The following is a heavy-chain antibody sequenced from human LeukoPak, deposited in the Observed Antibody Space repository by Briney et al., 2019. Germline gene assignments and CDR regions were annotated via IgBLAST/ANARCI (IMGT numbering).Heavy chain of an antibody. CDR1: GFTFSGSS. CDR2: IRSKANSYAT. Sequence: GGSLRLSCAASGFTFSGSSMHWVRHASGKGLEWVGRIRSKANSYATAYAASVKGRFTVSRDDSKNTAYLQMNSLKTEDTAVYYCTSYGDLPFDYWGQGTLVTVSS. D-gene: IGHD4-17*01. V-gene: IGHV3-73*01. J-gene: IGHJ4*02. CDR3: TSYGDLPFDY.